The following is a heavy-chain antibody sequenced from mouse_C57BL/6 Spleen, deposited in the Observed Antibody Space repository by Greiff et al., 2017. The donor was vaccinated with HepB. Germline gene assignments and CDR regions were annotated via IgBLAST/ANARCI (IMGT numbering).Heavy chain of an antibody. CDR2: IWSGGST. Sequence: VKLVESGPGLVQPSQSLSITCTVSGFSLTSYGVHWVRQSPGKGLEWLGVIWSGGSTDYNAAFISRLSISKDNSKSQVFFKMNSLQADDTAIYYCAKANWENYYAMDYWGQGTSVTVSS. CDR3: AKANWENYYAMDY. D-gene: IGHD4-1*01. V-gene: IGHV2-2*01. CDR1: GFSLTSYG. J-gene: IGHJ4*01.